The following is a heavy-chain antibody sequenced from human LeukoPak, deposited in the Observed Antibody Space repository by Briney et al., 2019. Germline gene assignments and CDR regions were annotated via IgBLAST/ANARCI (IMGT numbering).Heavy chain of an antibody. D-gene: IGHD5-12*01. V-gene: IGHV3-30*18. Sequence: PGGSLRLSCAASGFTFSSYGMPWVRQAPGKGLEWVAVISYDGSNKYYADSVKGRFTISRDNSKNTLYLQMNSLRAEDTAVYYCAKDTSYLLVALDYWGQGTLVTVSS. CDR2: ISYDGSNK. CDR1: GFTFSSYG. J-gene: IGHJ4*02. CDR3: AKDTSYLLVALDY.